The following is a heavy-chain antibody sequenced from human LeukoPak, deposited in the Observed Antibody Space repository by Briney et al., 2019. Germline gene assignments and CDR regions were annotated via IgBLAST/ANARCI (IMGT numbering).Heavy chain of an antibody. CDR3: ATEMEGYSSGRGYWFDP. CDR1: GYTLTELS. V-gene: IGHV1-24*01. CDR2: FDPEDGET. D-gene: IGHD6-19*01. Sequence: ASVKVSCKVSGYTLTELSMHWVRQAPGRGLEWMGGFDPEDGETIYAQKFQGRVTMTEDTSTDTAYMELSSLRSEDTAVYYCATEMEGYSSGRGYWFDPWGQGTLVTVSS. J-gene: IGHJ5*02.